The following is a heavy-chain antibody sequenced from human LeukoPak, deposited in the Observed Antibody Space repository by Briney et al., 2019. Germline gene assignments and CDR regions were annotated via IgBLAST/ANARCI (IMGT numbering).Heavy chain of an antibody. Sequence: SETLSLTCTVSGYSISSGYYWGWIRQPPGKGLEWIGSIYHSGSTYYNPSLKSRAAISVDTSKNQFSLKLSSVTAADTAVYYCARLVRGVRGYYFDYWGQGTLVTVSS. D-gene: IGHD3-10*01. CDR3: ARLVRGVRGYYFDY. V-gene: IGHV4-38-2*02. J-gene: IGHJ4*02. CDR2: IYHSGST. CDR1: GYSISSGYY.